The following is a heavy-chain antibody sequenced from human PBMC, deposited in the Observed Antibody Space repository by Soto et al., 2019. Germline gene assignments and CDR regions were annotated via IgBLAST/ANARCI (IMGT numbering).Heavy chain of an antibody. J-gene: IGHJ4*02. CDR1: GFTFSSYS. D-gene: IGHD3-22*01. V-gene: IGHV3-21*01. CDR2: ISSSSSYI. CDR3: ARKVRKYYDSSGYYFFDY. Sequence: GGSLRLSCAASGFTFSSYSMNWVRQAPGKGLEWVSSISSSSSYIYYADSVKGRFTISRDNAKNSLYLQMNSLRAEDTDVYYWARKVRKYYDSSGYYFFDYWGQGTLVTVSS.